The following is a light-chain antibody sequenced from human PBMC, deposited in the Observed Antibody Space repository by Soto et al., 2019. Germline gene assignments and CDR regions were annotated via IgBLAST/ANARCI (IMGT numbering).Light chain of an antibody. J-gene: IGLJ2*01. CDR2: DVS. CDR3: SSYTAGRTFV. V-gene: IGLV2-11*01. Sequence: QSALTQPRSVSGSPGQSVTISCAGTSSDVGGYNYVSWYQQHPGKAPKLMIYDVSKRPSGVPDRFSGSKSGNTASLTISGLQADDEAEYFCSSYTAGRTFVFXGGTKVTVL. CDR1: SSDVGGYNY.